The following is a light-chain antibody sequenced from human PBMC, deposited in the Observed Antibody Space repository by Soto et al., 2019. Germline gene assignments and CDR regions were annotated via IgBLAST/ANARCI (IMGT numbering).Light chain of an antibody. CDR3: SSYTRRSTWV. CDR2: EVS. J-gene: IGLJ3*02. V-gene: IGLV2-14*01. CDR1: INDIGGYES. Sequence: QSVLTQPASVSGSPGQSITVSCTGTINDIGGYESVSWYQQYPGKAPQLIIFEVSNRPSGVPFRFSGFKSGNTASLTISGLQSEDEADYYCSSYTRRSTWVFGGGTQLTVL.